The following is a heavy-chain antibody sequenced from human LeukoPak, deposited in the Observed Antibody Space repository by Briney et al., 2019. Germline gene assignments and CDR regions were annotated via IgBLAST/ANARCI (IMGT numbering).Heavy chain of an antibody. CDR3: ARAEEWELLSAFDI. Sequence: SETLSLTCTVSGGSISSGSYYWSWIRQPAGKGLEWIGRIYTSGSTNYNPSLKSRVTISVDTSKNQFSLKLSSVTAADTAVYYCARAEEWELLSAFDIWGQGTMVTVSS. CDR2: IYTSGST. D-gene: IGHD1-26*01. V-gene: IGHV4-61*02. J-gene: IGHJ3*02. CDR1: GGSISSGSYY.